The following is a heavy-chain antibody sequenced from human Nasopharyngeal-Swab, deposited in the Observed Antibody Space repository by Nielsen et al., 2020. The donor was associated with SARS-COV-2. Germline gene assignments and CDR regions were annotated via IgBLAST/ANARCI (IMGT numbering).Heavy chain of an antibody. V-gene: IGHV3-7*03. CDR2: INPGGTEK. Sequence: GGSLRLSCAGSGFTFSRYWMSWVRQAPGKGLEWVANINPGGTEKYYVDSVTGRFTISRDNADNSLYLQMNSLRAEDTAVYYCARDGTIRPLGYWGRGTLVTVSS. J-gene: IGHJ4*02. D-gene: IGHD2-21*01. CDR1: GFTFSRYW. CDR3: ARDGTIRPLGY.